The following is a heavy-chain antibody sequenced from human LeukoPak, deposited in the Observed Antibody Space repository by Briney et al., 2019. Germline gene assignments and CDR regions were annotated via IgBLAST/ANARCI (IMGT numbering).Heavy chain of an antibody. CDR1: GYTXTGYY. J-gene: IGHJ4*02. V-gene: IGHV1-2*02. D-gene: IGHD6-19*01. CDR2: INPNSGGT. CDR3: ASAVIAVAGTALFDY. Sequence: ASVKVSCKASGYTXTGYYMHWVRQAPGQGLEWMGWINPNSGGTNYAQKFQGRVTMTRDTSISTAYMELSRLRSDDTAVYYCASAVIAVAGTALFDYWGQGTLVTVSS.